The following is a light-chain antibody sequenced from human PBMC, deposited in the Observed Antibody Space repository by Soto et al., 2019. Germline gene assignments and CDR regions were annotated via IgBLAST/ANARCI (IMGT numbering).Light chain of an antibody. CDR3: QHYNNWPQT. J-gene: IGKJ1*01. CDR1: QSVSSN. V-gene: IGKV3-15*01. Sequence: EIVMTQSPATLSVSPGERATLSCRASQSVSSNLAWYQQKPGQAPRLLISGASTRATGIPARFSGSGPGTEFTLTISSLQSEDFAIYYCQHYNNWPQTFGLGTKVDIK. CDR2: GAS.